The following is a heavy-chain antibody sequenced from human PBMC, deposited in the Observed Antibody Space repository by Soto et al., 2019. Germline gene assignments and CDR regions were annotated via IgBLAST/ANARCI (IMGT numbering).Heavy chain of an antibody. Sequence: QVQLVQSGAEVKKPGASVKVSCKASGYTFTSYGISWVRQAPGQGLEWMGWISAYNGNTNYAQKLQGRVTMTTYTATSTAYMELRSLRSDDTAVYYCARACSSTSCRYIGGHAFDIWGQGTMVTVSS. CDR1: GYTFTSYG. J-gene: IGHJ3*02. D-gene: IGHD2-2*01. CDR2: ISAYNGNT. V-gene: IGHV1-18*01. CDR3: ARACSSTSCRYIGGHAFDI.